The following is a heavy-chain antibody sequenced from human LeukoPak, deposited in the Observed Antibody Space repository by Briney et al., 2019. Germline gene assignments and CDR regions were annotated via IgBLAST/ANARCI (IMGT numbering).Heavy chain of an antibody. J-gene: IGHJ4*02. Sequence: ASVKVSCKASGYTFTNYDINWVRQATGQGLEWMGWMNPNSGNTGYGQKFQGRVTITRNTSISTAYMELSSLRSEDTAVYYCARGSAIAAAGSEDQRPDYWGQGTLVTVSS. D-gene: IGHD6-13*01. CDR2: MNPNSGNT. CDR3: ARGSAIAAAGSEDQRPDY. CDR1: GYTFTNYD. V-gene: IGHV1-8*03.